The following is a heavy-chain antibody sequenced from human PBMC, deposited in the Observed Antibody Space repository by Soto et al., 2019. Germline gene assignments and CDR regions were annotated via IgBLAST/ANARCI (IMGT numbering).Heavy chain of an antibody. V-gene: IGHV3-72*01. D-gene: IGHD3-10*01. Sequence: PGGSLRLSCAASGFTFSDHYMDWVRQAPGKGLEWVGRTRNKANSYTTEYAASVKGRFTISRDDSKNSLYLQMNSLKTEDTAVYYCAREAYYYGSGSYFNWFDPWGQGTLVTVSS. CDR2: TRNKANSYTT. CDR3: AREAYYYGSGSYFNWFDP. J-gene: IGHJ5*02. CDR1: GFTFSDHY.